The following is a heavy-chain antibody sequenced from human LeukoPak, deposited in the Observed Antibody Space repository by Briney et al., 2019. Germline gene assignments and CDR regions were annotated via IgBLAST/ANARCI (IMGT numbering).Heavy chain of an antibody. V-gene: IGHV3-23*01. CDR2: IVSSGGGT. D-gene: IGHD2-21*02. J-gene: IGHJ4*02. CDR3: ARFRTWGDKAFDY. CDR1: GFTFSAYA. Sequence: PGGSLRLSCAASGFTFSAYAMSWVRQAPGKGLEWVSAIVSSGGGTYYADSVKGRFTISRDSAKNSLYLQMNSLRAEDTAVYYCARFRTWGDKAFDYWGQGTPVTVSS.